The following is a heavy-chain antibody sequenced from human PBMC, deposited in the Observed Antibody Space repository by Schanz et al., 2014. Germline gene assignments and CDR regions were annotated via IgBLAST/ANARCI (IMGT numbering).Heavy chain of an antibody. D-gene: IGHD6-13*01. V-gene: IGHV1-46*03. J-gene: IGHJ4*02. CDR2: INPSSGTT. Sequence: QVQLVQSGAEVMKPGSSVKVSCKASGGTFSSYTINWVRQAPGQGLEWMGKINPSSGTTRIAQNFQGRLTVTRDTSTSTVNMELSSLRSEDTAVYYCARDGEAAAGCDYWGQGTLVNVSS. CDR3: ARDGEAAAGCDY. CDR1: GGTFSSYT.